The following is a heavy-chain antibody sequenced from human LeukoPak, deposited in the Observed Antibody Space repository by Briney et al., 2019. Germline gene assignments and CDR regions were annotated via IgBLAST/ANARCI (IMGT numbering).Heavy chain of an antibody. D-gene: IGHD4-17*01. Sequence: SETLSLTCAVYGGSFSGDFWSWIRQSPGKGLEWIGEINHGGSTNYNPSLKSRVTISVDTSKNQFSLKLSSVTAADTAVYYCARVPTVTFFDYWGQGTLVTVSS. CDR3: ARVPTVTFFDY. J-gene: IGHJ4*02. V-gene: IGHV4-34*01. CDR2: INHGGST. CDR1: GGSFSGDF.